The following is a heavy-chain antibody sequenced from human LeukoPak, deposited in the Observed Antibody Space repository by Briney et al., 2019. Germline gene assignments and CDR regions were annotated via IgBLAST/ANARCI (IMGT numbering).Heavy chain of an antibody. J-gene: IGHJ6*04. CDR3: ARGRTRYGSGSWGYYYYGMDV. Sequence: SETLSLTCTVSGGSISSSSYYWGWIRQPPGKGLEWIGSIYYSGSTNYDPSLKSRVTISVDTSKNQFSLKLSSVTAADTAVYYCARGRTRYGSGSWGYYYYGMDVWGKGTTVTVSS. V-gene: IGHV4-39*07. CDR2: IYYSGST. D-gene: IGHD3-10*01. CDR1: GGSISSSSYY.